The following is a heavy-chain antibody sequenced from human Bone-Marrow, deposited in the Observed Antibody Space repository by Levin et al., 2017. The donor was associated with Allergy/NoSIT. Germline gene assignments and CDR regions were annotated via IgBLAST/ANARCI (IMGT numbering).Heavy chain of an antibody. CDR2: IYSSGST. J-gene: IGHJ4*02. CDR1: GGSISSYY. CDR3: ARGYWNVAEDY. Sequence: PSETLSLTCTVSGGSISSYYWSWIRQPPGKGLEWIGYIYSSGSTNYNPSLKSRVSISVDTSKNQFSLKLSSVTAADTAVYYCARGYWNVAEDYWGQGTLVTVSS. V-gene: IGHV4-59*01. D-gene: IGHD1-1*01.